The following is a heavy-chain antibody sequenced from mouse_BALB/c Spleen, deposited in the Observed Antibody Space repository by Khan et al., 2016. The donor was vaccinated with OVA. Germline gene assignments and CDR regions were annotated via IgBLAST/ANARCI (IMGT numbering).Heavy chain of an antibody. Sequence: EVELVESGGGLVQPGGSRKLSCAASGFTFSSFGMHWVRQAPEKGLEWVAYISSGSNSTYYAATLKGRFTISRDNPKNTLFLQMTSLRSEDTALYYRASDSCRYISYSAAWGQGTTPTVSS. CDR1: GFTFSSFG. V-gene: IGHV5-17*02. J-gene: IGHJ2*01. CDR2: ISSGSNST. CDR3: ASDSCRYISYSAA. D-gene: IGHD6-2*01.